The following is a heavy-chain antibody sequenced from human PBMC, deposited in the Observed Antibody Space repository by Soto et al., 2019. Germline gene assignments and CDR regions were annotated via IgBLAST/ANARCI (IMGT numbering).Heavy chain of an antibody. D-gene: IGHD2-15*01. V-gene: IGHV3-23*01. CDR3: AKVGTFHVVWSKDNNWFDP. CDR1: GFTFSSYA. CDR2: ISGSGGST. J-gene: IGHJ5*02. Sequence: GGSLRLSCAASGFTFSSYAMSWVRQAPGKGLEWVSAISGSGGSTYYADSVKGRFTISRDNSKNTLYLQMNSLRAEDTAVYYCAKVGTFHVVWSKDNNWFDPWGQGTLVTVSS.